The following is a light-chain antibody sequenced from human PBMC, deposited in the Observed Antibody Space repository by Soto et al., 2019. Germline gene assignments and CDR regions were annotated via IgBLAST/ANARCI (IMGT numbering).Light chain of an antibody. CDR1: TGAVTSGHY. CDR3: LLSYSGALYV. CDR2: DTS. V-gene: IGLV7-46*01. Sequence: QAVVTQEPSLTVSPGGTVTLTCGSSTGAVTSGHYPYWFQQKPGQAPRTLIYDTSNKPSWTPARFSGSLLWGKAALTLSGAQPEDEAEYYCLLSYSGALYVFGTGTKVTVL. J-gene: IGLJ1*01.